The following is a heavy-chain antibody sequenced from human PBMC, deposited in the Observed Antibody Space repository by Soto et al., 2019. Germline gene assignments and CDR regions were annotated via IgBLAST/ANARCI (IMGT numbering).Heavy chain of an antibody. CDR2: MCPGDTDT. V-gene: IGHV5-51*01. J-gene: IGHJ6*02. CDR3: ARVPDSSLGTMDV. CDR1: GYSFTTYW. D-gene: IGHD6-19*01. Sequence: GESLKSACKGAGYSFTTYWIGWVRQLPGQGLEWMGVMCPGDTDTRYSPSFQGQVTMTADPSTNTAYLEWSSLKAADSAMYYCARVPDSSLGTMDVWGQGTTVTVSS.